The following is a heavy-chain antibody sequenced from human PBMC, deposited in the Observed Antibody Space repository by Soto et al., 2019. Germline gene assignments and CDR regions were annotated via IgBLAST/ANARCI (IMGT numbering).Heavy chain of an antibody. CDR1: GGTFSSYA. D-gene: IGHD3-22*01. V-gene: IGHV1-69*06. Sequence: GASVKVSCKASGGTFSSYAISWVRQAPGQGLEWMGGIIPIFGTANYAQKFQGRVTITADKSTSTAYMELSSLRSEDTAVYYCARTYYDSSGYSYDDYWGQGTLVTVSS. CDR3: ARTYYDSSGYSYDDY. CDR2: IIPIFGTA. J-gene: IGHJ4*02.